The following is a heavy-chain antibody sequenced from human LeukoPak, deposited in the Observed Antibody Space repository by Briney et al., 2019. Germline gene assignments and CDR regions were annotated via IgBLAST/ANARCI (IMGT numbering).Heavy chain of an antibody. J-gene: IGHJ4*02. CDR3: AKVMTRTMVRGVPPSDY. V-gene: IGHV3-23*01. CDR1: GFTFSSYA. CDR2: ISGSGGST. Sequence: AGGSLRLSCAASGFTFSSYAMSWVRQAPGKGLEWVSAISGSGGSTYYADSVKGRFTISRDNSKNTLYLQMSSLRAEDTAVYYCAKVMTRTMVRGVPPSDYWGQGTLVTVSS. D-gene: IGHD3-10*01.